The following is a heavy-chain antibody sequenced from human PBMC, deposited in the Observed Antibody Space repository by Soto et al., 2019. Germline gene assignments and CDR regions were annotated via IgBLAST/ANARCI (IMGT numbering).Heavy chain of an antibody. Sequence: SETLSLTCAVSGGSISSGCYSWSWIRQPPGKGLEWIGYIYHSGSTYYNPSLKSRVTISVDRSKNQFSLKLGSVTAAATAVYYCARAQRKLNWFDPWGQGTLVTVSS. J-gene: IGHJ5*02. CDR1: GGSISSGCYS. CDR3: ARAQRKLNWFDP. V-gene: IGHV4-30-2*01. CDR2: IYHSGST.